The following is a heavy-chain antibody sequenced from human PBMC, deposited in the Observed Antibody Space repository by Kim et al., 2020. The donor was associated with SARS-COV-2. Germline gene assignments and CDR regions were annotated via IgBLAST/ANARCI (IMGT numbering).Heavy chain of an antibody. V-gene: IGHV4-34*01. CDR1: GGSFSGYY. CDR2: INHSGST. J-gene: IGHJ4*02. CDR3: ARGLGIFGVVTRYFDY. Sequence: SETLSLTCAVYGGSFSGYYWSWIRQPPGKGLEWIGEINHSGSTNYNPSLKSRVTISVDTSKNQFSLKLSSVTAADTAVYYCARGLGIFGVVTRYFDYWGQGTLVTVSS. D-gene: IGHD3-3*01.